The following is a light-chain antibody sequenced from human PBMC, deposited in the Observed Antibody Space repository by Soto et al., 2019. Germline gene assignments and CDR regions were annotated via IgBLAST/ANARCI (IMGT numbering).Light chain of an antibody. CDR3: GSYTSSTTLV. CDR2: DVT. J-gene: IGLJ2*01. V-gene: IGLV2-14*01. Sequence: QSALTQPASVSGSPGQSITISCTGTSSDVGGYNSVSWYQQHPGKAPKVMIYDVTNRPSGVSIRFSGSKSGNTASLTISGLQAEDEADYYCGSYTSSTTLVFGGGTKLTVL. CDR1: SSDVGGYNS.